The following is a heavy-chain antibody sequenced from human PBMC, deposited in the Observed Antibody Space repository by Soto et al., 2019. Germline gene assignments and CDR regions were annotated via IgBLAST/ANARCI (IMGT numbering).Heavy chain of an antibody. V-gene: IGHV4-30-2*01. Sequence: TLSLTCAVSGGSSSSGGYSWSWIRQPPGKGLEWIGYIYHSGSTYYNPSHKSRVTISVDRSKNQFSLKLSSVTAADTAVYYCARGNVVPLDYWGQGTLVTVSS. CDR1: GGSSSSGGYS. CDR3: ARGNVVPLDY. CDR2: IYHSGST. D-gene: IGHD2-21*01. J-gene: IGHJ4*02.